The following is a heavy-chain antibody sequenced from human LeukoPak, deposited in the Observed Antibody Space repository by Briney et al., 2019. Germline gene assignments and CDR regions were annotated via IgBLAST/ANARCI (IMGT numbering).Heavy chain of an antibody. CDR2: IYSGGST. CDR1: GFTVSSNY. Sequence: GGSLRLSCAASGFTVSSNYMSWVRQAPGKGLEWVSVIYSGGSTYYADSVKGRFTISRDNSKNTLYLQMNSLRAEDTAVYYCARYSSSWYGNYYYYGMDVWGQGTTVTVSS. D-gene: IGHD6-13*01. J-gene: IGHJ6*02. V-gene: IGHV3-66*01. CDR3: ARYSSSWYGNYYYYGMDV.